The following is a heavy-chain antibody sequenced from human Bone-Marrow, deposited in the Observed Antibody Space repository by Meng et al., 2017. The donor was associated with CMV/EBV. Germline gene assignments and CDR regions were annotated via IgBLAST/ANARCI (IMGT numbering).Heavy chain of an antibody. CDR1: GFTFSSYA. CDR2: ISYDGSNK. CDR3: AKVGSKWSFDY. D-gene: IGHD1-26*01. V-gene: IGHV3-30-3*01. Sequence: GESLKISCAASGFTFSSYAMHWVRQAPGKGLEWVAVISYDGSNKYYADSVKGRFTISRDNSKNTLYLQMNSLRAEDTAVYYCAKVGSKWSFDYWGQGTLVTVSS. J-gene: IGHJ4*02.